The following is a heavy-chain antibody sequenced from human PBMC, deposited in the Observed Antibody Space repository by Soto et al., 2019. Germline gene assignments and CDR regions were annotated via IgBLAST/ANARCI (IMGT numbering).Heavy chain of an antibody. V-gene: IGHV3-33*01. D-gene: IGHD1-26*01. Sequence: QVQLVESGGGVVQPGRSLRLSCAASGFTFSSYGMHWVRQAPGKGLEWVAVIWYDGSNKYYADSVKGRFTISRDNSKNTLYLQMNSLRAEDTVVYYCARDLRRGSYLKTPFDYWGQGTLVTVSS. CDR1: GFTFSSYG. CDR2: IWYDGSNK. J-gene: IGHJ4*02. CDR3: ARDLRRGSYLKTPFDY.